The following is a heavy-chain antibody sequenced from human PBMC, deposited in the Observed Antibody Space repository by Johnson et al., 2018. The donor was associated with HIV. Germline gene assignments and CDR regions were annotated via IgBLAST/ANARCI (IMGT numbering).Heavy chain of an antibody. J-gene: IGHJ3*02. V-gene: IGHV3-66*04. CDR3: ARRCSSSSCSHGAFDI. Sequence: VQLVESGGDVVRPGGSMRISCVASGFTISGFYMSWVRQAPGKVPEWLSVVSSGGTSYYADSVRGRFTVSRDNSKNTLFLQMNSLRAEDTAVYYCARRCSSSSCSHGAFDIWGQGTVVTVSS. CDR2: VSSGGTS. D-gene: IGHD2-2*01. CDR1: GFTISGFY.